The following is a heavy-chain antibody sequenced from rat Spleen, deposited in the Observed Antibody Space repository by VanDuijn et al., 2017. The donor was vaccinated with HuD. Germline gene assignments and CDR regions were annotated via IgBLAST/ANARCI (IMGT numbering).Heavy chain of an antibody. CDR2: ISHDGSTT. CDR3: TTRPYYSSLNWFPY. Sequence: EVQLVQSNGGLVQPGRSLKLSCAASGFTFSDYYMAWVRQAPTKGLEWVATISHDGSTTYYRDSVKGRFTISRDNAKSTLYLQMDSLRSEDTATYYCTTRPYYSSLNWFPYWGQGTLVTVSS. CDR1: GFTFSDYY. D-gene: IGHD1-2*01. V-gene: IGHV5-29*01. J-gene: IGHJ3*01.